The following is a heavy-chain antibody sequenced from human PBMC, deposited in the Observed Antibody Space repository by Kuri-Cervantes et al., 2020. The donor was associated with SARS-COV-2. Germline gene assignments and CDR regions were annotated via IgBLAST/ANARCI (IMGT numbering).Heavy chain of an antibody. V-gene: IGHV3-23*01. Sequence: GESLKISCAASGFSFSSYGMSWVRQAPGKGLEWLSAISGSGGSTYYADSVKGRFTISRDNSKNTLYLQMNSLRAEDTAVYYCAKAYWNYNYFDYWGQGTLVAVSS. CDR2: ISGSGGST. J-gene: IGHJ4*02. CDR3: AKAYWNYNYFDY. CDR1: GFSFSSYG. D-gene: IGHD1-7*01.